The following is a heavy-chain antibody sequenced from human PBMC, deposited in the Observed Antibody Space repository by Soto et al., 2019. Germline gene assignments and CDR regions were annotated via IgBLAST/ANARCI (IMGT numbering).Heavy chain of an antibody. CDR3: AKVSTTHTFGPLDP. J-gene: IGHJ5*02. CDR1: GFTFDDYG. D-gene: IGHD1-1*01. V-gene: IGHV3-9*01. Sequence: EVQLVESGGGLVQPGRSVRLSCAASGFTFDDYGMHWVRQAPGKGLEWVSGISWNSGSIGYADSVKGRFIISRDNAKNSLYLQMNNLRPEDPAFYFCAKVSTTHTFGPLDPWGQGTLVTVSS. CDR2: ISWNSGSI.